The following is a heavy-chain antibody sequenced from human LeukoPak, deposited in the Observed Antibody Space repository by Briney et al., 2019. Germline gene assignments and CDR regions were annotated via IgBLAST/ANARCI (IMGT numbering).Heavy chain of an antibody. CDR1: GGSISSGGYS. CDR3: ARSGSGGWIDH. Sequence: SQTLSLTCAVSGGSISSGGYSWSWIRQPPGKGLEWIGYIYHSGSTYYNPSLKSRVTISVDRSKNQFSLKLSSVTPEDTAVYYCARSGSGGWIDHWGQGTLVTVSS. CDR2: IYHSGST. V-gene: IGHV4-30-2*01. D-gene: IGHD6-19*01. J-gene: IGHJ4*02.